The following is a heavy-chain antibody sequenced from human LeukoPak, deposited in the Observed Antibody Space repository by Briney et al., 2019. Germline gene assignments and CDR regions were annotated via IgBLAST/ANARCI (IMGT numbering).Heavy chain of an antibody. CDR3: TTDHITMVSKFGYYYYYMDV. J-gene: IGHJ6*03. V-gene: IGHV3-15*01. CDR2: ITRKTDSTTP. CDR1: GFTFSNAG. D-gene: IGHD3-10*01. Sequence: PGGSLRLSCAASGFTFSNAGMSWGRQAPGKGLEWVGRITRKTDSTTPDYDARVKGRFTISSDDLKNTLYLQMNSLKTEDTAVYYGTTDHITMVSKFGYYYYYMDVWGKGTTVTISS.